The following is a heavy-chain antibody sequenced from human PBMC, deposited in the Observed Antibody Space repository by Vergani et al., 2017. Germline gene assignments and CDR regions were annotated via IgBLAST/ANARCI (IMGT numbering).Heavy chain of an antibody. CDR3: ARDLQAWGACDY. D-gene: IGHD1-26*01. J-gene: IGHJ4*02. CDR2: IDYSGST. CDR1: GGSISSGGYY. V-gene: IGHV4-31*03. Sequence: QVQLQESGPGLVKPSQTLSLTCTVSGGSISSGGYYWSWIRQQQGKGLEWIGYIDYSGSTYYNPSLKSRVTISVDTSKNQFSLKLSSVTAADTAVYYCARDLQAWGACDYWGQGTLVTVSS.